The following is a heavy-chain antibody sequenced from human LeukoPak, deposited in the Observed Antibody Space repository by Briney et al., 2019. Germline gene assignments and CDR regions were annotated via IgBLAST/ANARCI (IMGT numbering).Heavy chain of an antibody. Sequence: SETLSLTCAVYGGSFSGYYWSWIRQPPGKGLEWIGEINHSGSTNYNPSLKSRVTISVDTSKNQFSLKLSSVTAADTAVYYCARGRPYRAVRGVKRFDPWGQGTLVTVSS. V-gene: IGHV4-34*01. CDR2: INHSGST. CDR3: ARGRPYRAVRGVKRFDP. CDR1: GGSFSGYY. D-gene: IGHD3-10*01. J-gene: IGHJ5*02.